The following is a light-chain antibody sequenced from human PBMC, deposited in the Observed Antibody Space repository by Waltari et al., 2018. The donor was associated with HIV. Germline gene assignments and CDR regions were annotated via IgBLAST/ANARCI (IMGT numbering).Light chain of an antibody. Sequence: DIQLTQSPSSLSASVGDRVTISCRASQTISTYLNWYQQKPGKAPKLLISGASSLQSGVPSRFSGGGFDTDFRLTISNLQPDDFATYYCQQSFSTLLTFGGGTKVEIK. CDR2: GAS. V-gene: IGKV1-39*01. J-gene: IGKJ4*01. CDR1: QTISTY. CDR3: QQSFSTLLT.